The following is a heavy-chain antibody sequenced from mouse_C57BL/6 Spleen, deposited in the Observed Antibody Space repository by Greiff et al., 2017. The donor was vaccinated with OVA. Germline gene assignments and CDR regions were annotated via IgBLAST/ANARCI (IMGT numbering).Heavy chain of an antibody. CDR1: GFTFSDYG. J-gene: IGHJ4*01. D-gene: IGHD2-3*01. CDR2: ISSGSSTI. Sequence: DVHLVESGGGLVKPGGSLKLSCAASGFTFSDYGMHWVRQAPEKGLEWVAYISSGSSTIYYADTVKGRFTISRDNAKNTLFLQMTSLRSEDTAMYYYARRWSGAMDYWGQGTSVTVSS. V-gene: IGHV5-17*01. CDR3: ARRWSGAMDY.